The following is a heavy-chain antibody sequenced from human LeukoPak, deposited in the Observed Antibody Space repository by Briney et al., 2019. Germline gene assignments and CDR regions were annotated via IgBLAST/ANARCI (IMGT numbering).Heavy chain of an antibody. CDR3: ASPGGDGGY. CDR2: ISSSSSTI. CDR1: GFTFSSYS. V-gene: IGHV3-48*01. J-gene: IGHJ4*02. Sequence: GGSLRLSCAASGFTFSSYSMNWVRQAPGKGLEWVTYISSSSSTIYYADSVKGRFTISRDNAKNSLYLQMNSLRAEDTAVYYCASPGGDGGYWGQGTLVTVSS. D-gene: IGHD2-21*01.